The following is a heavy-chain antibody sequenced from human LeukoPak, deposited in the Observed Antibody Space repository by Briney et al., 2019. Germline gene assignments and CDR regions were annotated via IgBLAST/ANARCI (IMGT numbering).Heavy chain of an antibody. CDR3: ARLGIAVAGRGSYYYYYYMDV. V-gene: IGHV4-34*01. CDR2: INHSGST. D-gene: IGHD6-19*01. CDR1: GGSFSGYY. J-gene: IGHJ6*03. Sequence: SETLSLTCAVYGGSFSGYYWSWIRQPPGKGLEWIGEINHSGSTNYNPSLKSRVTISVDTSKNQFSLKLSSVTAADTAVYYCARLGIAVAGRGSYYYYYYMDVWGKGTTVTISS.